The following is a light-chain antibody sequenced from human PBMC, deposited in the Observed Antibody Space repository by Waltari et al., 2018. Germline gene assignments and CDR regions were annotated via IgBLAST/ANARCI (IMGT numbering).Light chain of an antibody. CDR1: SSDVGSYNR. J-gene: IGLJ2*01. Sequence: QSALTQPPSVSGSPGQSVTISCTGTSSDVGSYNRVSWYQQSPGTAPKLLIYEVSNRPSGFPVRLSGVKSGNTASLTISGLQAEDEADYYCSSYRMSATLGVLGGGTKLTVL. V-gene: IGLV2-18*02. CDR3: SSYRMSATLGV. CDR2: EVS.